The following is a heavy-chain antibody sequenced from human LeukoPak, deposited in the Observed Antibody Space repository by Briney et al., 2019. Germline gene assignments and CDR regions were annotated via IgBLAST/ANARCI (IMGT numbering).Heavy chain of an antibody. V-gene: IGHV3-33*01. D-gene: IGHD3-10*01. CDR3: ARDGGYYGPDS. CDR2: IWYDGSNK. J-gene: IGHJ4*02. Sequence: PGRSLRLSCAASGFTFSSYGMHWVRQAPGKGLEWVAVIWYDGSNKYYADSVKGRFTISRDNSKNTLYLQMNSLRAEDTAVYYCARDGGYYGPDSWGQGALVSVSS. CDR1: GFTFSSYG.